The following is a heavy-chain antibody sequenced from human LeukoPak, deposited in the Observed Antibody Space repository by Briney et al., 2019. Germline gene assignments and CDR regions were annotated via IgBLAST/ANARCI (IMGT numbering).Heavy chain of an antibody. CDR2: SNYSGST. D-gene: IGHD6-13*01. CDR1: GAPFYCYY. J-gene: IGHJ6*02. V-gene: IGHV4-59*01. Sequence: SVPLSLTATVLGAPFYCYYWAWLGQPPGKEWEGMGNSNYSGSTNYNPSLKSRATISVDRSKNQFSLKLNSVTAADTAVYYCARDPTSSSYYYYGMDVWGQGTTVTVSS. CDR3: ARDPTSSSYYYYGMDV.